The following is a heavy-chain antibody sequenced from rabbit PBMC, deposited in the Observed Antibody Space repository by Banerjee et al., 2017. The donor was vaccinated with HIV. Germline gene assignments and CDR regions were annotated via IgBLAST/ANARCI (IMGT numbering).Heavy chain of an antibody. Sequence: QSLEESGGDLVKPGASLTLTCTASGFSFSSGYYMCWVRQAPGKGLEWIGIIYAGKGSTDYASWVNGRFTVSSDNAQNTVDLQMNSLTAADTATYFCARGYTYGYAGYAYANLWGQGTLVTVS. J-gene: IGHJ4*01. CDR2: IYAGKGST. V-gene: IGHV1S40*01. CDR1: GFSFSSGYY. D-gene: IGHD6-1*01. CDR3: ARGYTYGYAGYAYANL.